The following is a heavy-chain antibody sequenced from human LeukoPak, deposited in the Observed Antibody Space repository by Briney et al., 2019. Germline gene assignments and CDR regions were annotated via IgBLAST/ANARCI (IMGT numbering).Heavy chain of an antibody. V-gene: IGHV1-2*02. CDR1: GYTFTGYY. CDR2: INPNSGNT. D-gene: IGHD3-22*01. Sequence: ASVKVSCKASGYTFTGYYMHWVRQAPGQGLEWMGWINPNSGNTHYAQKFQDRVTMTRDTSISTAYMELSRLRSDDTAVYYCARRYYYDSSGYYGYYYYMDVWGKGTTVTVSS. J-gene: IGHJ6*03. CDR3: ARRYYYDSSGYYGYYYYMDV.